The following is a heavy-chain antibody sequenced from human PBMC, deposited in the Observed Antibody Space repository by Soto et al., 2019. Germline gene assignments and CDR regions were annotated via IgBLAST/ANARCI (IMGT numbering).Heavy chain of an antibody. J-gene: IGHJ4*01. CDR3: ARDANWFADLFGY. V-gene: IGHV1-3*01. CDR1: GYTFTAYT. D-gene: IGHD3-10*01. CDR2: IKAGNGNT. Sequence: ASVKVSCKASGYTFTAYTMHWVRQAPGQSLEWMGWIKAGNGNTRYSQKFQGRVTISRDTSASTVYLEVTSLKSEDTAIYYCARDANWFADLFGYWGHGTLVTVSS.